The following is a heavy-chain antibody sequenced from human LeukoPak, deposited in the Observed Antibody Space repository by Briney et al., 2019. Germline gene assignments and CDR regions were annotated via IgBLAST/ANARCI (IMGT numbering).Heavy chain of an antibody. CDR1: GYTFTGYY. V-gene: IGHV1-2*02. CDR2: INPYSGGT. Sequence: VASVKVSCKASGYTFTGYYMHWVRQAPGQGLEWMGWINPYSGGTNYAQKFQGRVTMTRDTSISTAYMELSSLRSEDTAVYYCATGVWWDLDSVAHPDYWGQGTLVTVSS. CDR3: ATGVWWDLDSVAHPDY. D-gene: IGHD1-26*01. J-gene: IGHJ4*02.